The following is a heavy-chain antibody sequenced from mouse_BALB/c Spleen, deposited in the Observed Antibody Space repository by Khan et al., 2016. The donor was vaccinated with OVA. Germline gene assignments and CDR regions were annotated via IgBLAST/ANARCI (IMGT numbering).Heavy chain of an antibody. Sequence: EVQLQESGPGLVKPSQSLSLTCTVTGYSITSEYAWNWIRHFPGNKLEWMGYINYSGNTRYNPSLKSRISITRDTSKNQFFLQLNSVTTEDTATXCCTRKDYYDYDPFPYWGQGTLVTVSA. CDR1: GYSITSEYA. D-gene: IGHD2-4*01. V-gene: IGHV3-2*02. CDR2: INYSGNT. CDR3: TRKDYYDYDPFPY. J-gene: IGHJ3*01.